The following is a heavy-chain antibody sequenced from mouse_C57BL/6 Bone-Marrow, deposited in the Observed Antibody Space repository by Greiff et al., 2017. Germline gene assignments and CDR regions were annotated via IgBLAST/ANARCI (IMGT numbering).Heavy chain of an antibody. Sequence: QVQLQQPGAELVKPGASVKLSCKASGYTFTSYWMQWVKQRPGQGLEWIGEIDPSDSYTNYNQKFKGKATLTVDTSSSTAYMQLSSLTSEDSAVYYCARKTYYGSSYGFDYWGQGTLVTVSA. CDR1: GYTFTSYW. D-gene: IGHD1-1*01. V-gene: IGHV1-50*01. CDR3: ARKTYYGSSYGFDY. J-gene: IGHJ3*01. CDR2: IDPSDSYT.